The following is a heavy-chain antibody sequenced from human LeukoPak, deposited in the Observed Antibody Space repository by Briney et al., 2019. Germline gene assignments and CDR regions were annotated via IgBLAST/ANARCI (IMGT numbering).Heavy chain of an antibody. CDR2: ISSDGSST. V-gene: IGHV3-74*03. CDR3: ARLGANGPKGGRYYYNGMDV. D-gene: IGHD2-8*01. CDR1: GFTLSSNW. Sequence: PGGSLRLSCAASGFTLSSNWMHWVRQAPGKGLVWVSRISSDGSSTTYADFVEGRFTISRNNAKNTLYLQMNSLRAEDTAVYYCARLGANGPKGGRYYYNGMDVWGQGTTVTVSS. J-gene: IGHJ6*02.